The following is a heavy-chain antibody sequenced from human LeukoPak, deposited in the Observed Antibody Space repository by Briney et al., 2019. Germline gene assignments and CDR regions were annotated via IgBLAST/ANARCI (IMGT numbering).Heavy chain of an antibody. CDR3: AREWQVAGTPRNRFDP. CDR1: GGSISSYY. J-gene: IGHJ5*02. CDR2: IYTSGST. Sequence: SETLSLTCTVSGGSISSYYWSWIRQPAGKGLEWIGRIYTSGSTNYNPSLKSRVTMSVDTSKNQFSLKLSSVTAADTAVYYCAREWQVAGTPRNRFDPWGQGTLVTVSS. D-gene: IGHD6-19*01. V-gene: IGHV4-4*07.